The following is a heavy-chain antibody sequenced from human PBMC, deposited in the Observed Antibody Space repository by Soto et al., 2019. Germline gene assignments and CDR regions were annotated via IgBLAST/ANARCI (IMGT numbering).Heavy chain of an antibody. Sequence: QVQLVQSGAEVKKPGASVKISCTASGYTVTTHYMHWVRQAPGRGLEWMGAINPGSGAAKYTQTFQARVTMTRDTSTNTDSMEMSALRSEETAVFFFARGGEVGVAGSAAFDMWGQGTMVTVSS. CDR1: GYTVTTHY. J-gene: IGHJ3*02. CDR2: INPGSGAA. D-gene: IGHD3-3*01. CDR3: ARGGEVGVAGSAAFDM. V-gene: IGHV1-46*01.